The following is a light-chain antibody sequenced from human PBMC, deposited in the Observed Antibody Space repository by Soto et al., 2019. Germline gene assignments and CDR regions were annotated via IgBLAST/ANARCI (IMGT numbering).Light chain of an antibody. J-gene: IGLJ2*01. CDR3: SSYTSSSPLGVV. Sequence: QSALTQPASVSGSPGQSITISCTGTSSDVGGYNYVSWYQQHPGKAPKLMIYEVSNRPSGVSNRFSGSKSGNTASLTISGLQAEDEADYYCSSYTSSSPLGVVFGGGTQLTVL. CDR1: SSDVGGYNY. CDR2: EVS. V-gene: IGLV2-14*01.